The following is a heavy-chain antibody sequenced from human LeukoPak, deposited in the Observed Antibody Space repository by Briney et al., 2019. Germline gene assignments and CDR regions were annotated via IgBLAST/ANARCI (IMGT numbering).Heavy chain of an antibody. CDR3: ARGHGDGYNYRGYYFDS. D-gene: IGHD5-24*01. CDR1: GGSISRGGYQ. V-gene: IGHV4-31*03. CDR2: IYYSGST. Sequence: SQTLSLTCTVSGGSISRGGYQWSWIRQHPGKGLEWIGYIYYSGSTYYNPSLKSRVTISVDTSKNQFSLNLSSVTAADTAVYYCARGHGDGYNYRGYYFDSWGQGTLVTVSS. J-gene: IGHJ4*02.